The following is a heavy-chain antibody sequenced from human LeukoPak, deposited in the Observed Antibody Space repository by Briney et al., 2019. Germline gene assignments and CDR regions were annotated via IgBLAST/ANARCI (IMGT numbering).Heavy chain of an antibody. CDR1: GFTFSTYA. CDR2: ISSDGKNK. CDR3: ARERVVTR. D-gene: IGHD4-23*01. V-gene: IGHV3-30*04. J-gene: IGHJ4*02. Sequence: GGSLRLSCAASGFTFSTYAIHWVRQAPGKGLEWVALISSDGKNKHYADSVKGRFTISRDNAKNSLYLQMNSLRAEDTAVYYCARERVVTRWGQGTLVTVSS.